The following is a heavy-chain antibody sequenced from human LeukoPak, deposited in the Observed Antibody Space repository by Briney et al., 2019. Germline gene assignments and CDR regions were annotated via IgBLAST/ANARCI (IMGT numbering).Heavy chain of an antibody. J-gene: IGHJ4*02. V-gene: IGHV4-31*03. CDR1: GGSISSGGYY. Sequence: SQTLSLTCTVSGGSISSGGYYWSWLRQPPGKGLEWIGYIYYSGSTYYHPSLKSRVTISVDTSKNQFSLKLSSVTAADTAVYYCAREGLGSGAQVDYWGQGTLVTVSS. CDR2: IYYSGST. CDR3: AREGLGSGAQVDY. D-gene: IGHD3-10*01.